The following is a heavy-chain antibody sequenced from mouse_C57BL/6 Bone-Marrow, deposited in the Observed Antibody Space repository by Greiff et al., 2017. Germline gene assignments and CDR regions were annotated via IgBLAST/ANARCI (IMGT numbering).Heavy chain of an antibody. J-gene: IGHJ2*01. Sequence: QVQLQQSGAELARPGASVKLSCKVSGYTFTSYGISWVKQRTGQGLEWIGEIYPRSGTTYYNEKFKGKATLTADKSSSTSYMELRSLTSEDSAVYFCAREGVITPMYWGQGTTLTVSS. D-gene: IGHD1-1*01. CDR2: IYPRSGTT. V-gene: IGHV1-81*01. CDR1: GYTFTSYG. CDR3: AREGVITPMY.